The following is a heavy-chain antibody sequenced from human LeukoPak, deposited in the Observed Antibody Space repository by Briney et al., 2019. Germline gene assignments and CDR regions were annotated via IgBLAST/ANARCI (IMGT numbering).Heavy chain of an antibody. J-gene: IGHJ6*02. CDR1: GGSISSYY. CDR2: IYYSGST. Sequence: PSETLSLTCTVSGGSISSYYWNWIRQSPGKGLEWIGYIYYSGSTNYNPSLKSRVTISVDTSKKQFSLKLSSVTAADTAVYYCARQGGGYDYYYYYGMDVWGQGTTVTVSS. D-gene: IGHD3-16*01. V-gene: IGHV4-59*08. CDR3: ARQGGGYDYYYYYGMDV.